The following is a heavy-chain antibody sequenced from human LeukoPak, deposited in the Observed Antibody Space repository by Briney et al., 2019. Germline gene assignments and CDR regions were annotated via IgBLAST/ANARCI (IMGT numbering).Heavy chain of an antibody. CDR1: GYSISSGYY. D-gene: IGHD3-22*01. V-gene: IGHV4-38-2*02. Sequence: ASETLSLTCTVSGYSISSGYYWGWIRQPPGKGLEWIGSIYHSGSTYYNPSLKSRVTISVDTSKNQFSLKLSSVTAADTAVYYCARTYYYDSSGYSPFGYWGQGTLVTVSS. CDR2: IYHSGST. J-gene: IGHJ4*02. CDR3: ARTYYYDSSGYSPFGY.